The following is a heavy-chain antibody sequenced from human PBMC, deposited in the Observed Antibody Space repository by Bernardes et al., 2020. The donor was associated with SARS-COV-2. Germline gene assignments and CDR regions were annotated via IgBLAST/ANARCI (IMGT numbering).Heavy chain of an antibody. CDR2: IYSGVST. Sequence: SETLSLTCTVSGGSIIHHYWSWIRQPAGKGLQWIGRIYSGVSTDYNPALESRVTMSVDTSKNQFSLRLRSVTAADTALYYCAREHREYEGSGYHLDSWGLGTLVTVSS. D-gene: IGHD3-22*01. J-gene: IGHJ4*02. CDR1: GGSIIHHY. CDR3: AREHREYEGSGYHLDS. V-gene: IGHV4-4*07.